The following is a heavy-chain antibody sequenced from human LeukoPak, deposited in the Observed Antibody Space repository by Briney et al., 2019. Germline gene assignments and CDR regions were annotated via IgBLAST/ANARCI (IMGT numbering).Heavy chain of an antibody. CDR1: GFTFSSYA. D-gene: IGHD3-10*01. J-gene: IGHJ6*03. CDR2: ISYDGSNK. Sequence: PGGSLRLSCAASGFTFSSYAMHWVRQAPGKGLEWVAVISYDGSNKYYADSVKGRFTISRDNSKNTLYLQMNSLRAEDTAVYYCAKDSRGYYYYMDVWGKGTTVTISS. V-gene: IGHV3-30*04. CDR3: AKDSRGYYYYMDV.